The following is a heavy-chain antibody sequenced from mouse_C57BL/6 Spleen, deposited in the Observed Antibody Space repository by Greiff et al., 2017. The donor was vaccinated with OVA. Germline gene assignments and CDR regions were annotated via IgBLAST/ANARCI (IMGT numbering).Heavy chain of an antibody. CDR2: INPSTGGT. D-gene: IGHD1-1*01. Sequence: EVQLQQSGPELVKPGASVKISCKASGYSFTGYYMNWVKQSPEKSLEWIGEINPSTGGTTYNQKFKAKATLTVDKSSSTAYMQLKSLTSEDSGVYYCARGGTVVATGYFDYWGQGTTLTVSS. J-gene: IGHJ2*01. CDR3: ARGGTVVATGYFDY. CDR1: GYSFTGYY. V-gene: IGHV1-42*01.